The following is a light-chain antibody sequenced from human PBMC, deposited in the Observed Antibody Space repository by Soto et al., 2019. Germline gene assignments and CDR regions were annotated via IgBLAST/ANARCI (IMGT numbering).Light chain of an antibody. J-gene: IGLJ2*01. CDR2: QDS. Sequence: SYELTQPPSVSVSRGQTASITCSGDKLGDKYACWYQQKPGQSPVLVIYQDSKRPSGIPERFSGSNSGNTATLTISGTQAMDEADYYCQAWDSSTHVVFGGGTKVTVL. V-gene: IGLV3-1*01. CDR1: KLGDKY. CDR3: QAWDSSTHVV.